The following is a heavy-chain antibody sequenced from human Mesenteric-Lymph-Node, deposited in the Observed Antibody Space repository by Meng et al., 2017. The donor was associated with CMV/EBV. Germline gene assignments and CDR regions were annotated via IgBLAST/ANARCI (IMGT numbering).Heavy chain of an antibody. V-gene: IGHV1-18*01. CDR1: GFTFTKYG. CDR2: INGPNDYT. Sequence: ASVKVSCKASGFTFTKYGINWVRQAPGHGLEWMGWINGPNDYTNYAQEFQGRVTMTTDTSTTTAYMELRSLRSDDTAVYYCARGDCSSTSCFQAAPYYYYGMDVWGQGTTVTVSS. D-gene: IGHD2-2*01. J-gene: IGHJ6*02. CDR3: ARGDCSSTSCFQAAPYYYYGMDV.